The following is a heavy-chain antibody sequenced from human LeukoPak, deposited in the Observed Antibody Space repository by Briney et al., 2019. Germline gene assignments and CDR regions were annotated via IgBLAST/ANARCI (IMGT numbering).Heavy chain of an antibody. J-gene: IGHJ5*02. CDR1: HYSISSGYY. V-gene: IGHV4-38-2*02. Sequence: SETLSLTCTVSHYSISSGYYWGWIRQPPQKGLEWIGSIYHSGSTFYNPTLKSRVTISVDTSKNQFSLKLNSVTAADTAVYYCARVPHGETIFGVVLYSCDPWGQGTLVTVFS. CDR2: IYHSGST. D-gene: IGHD3-3*01. CDR3: ARVPHGETIFGVVLYSCDP.